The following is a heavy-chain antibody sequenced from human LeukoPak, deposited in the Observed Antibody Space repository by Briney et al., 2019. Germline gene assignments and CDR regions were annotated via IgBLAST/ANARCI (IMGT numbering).Heavy chain of an antibody. D-gene: IGHD6-6*01. Sequence: GGSLRLSCEASGFIFSSYGFHWVRQAPGKGLEWVTLISYDGRNQYYGQSVKGRFTISRDNSKNIVYLQMNSLRIEDTGVYYCAKDQQIAARRRGYYFDYWGQGTLVTVSS. J-gene: IGHJ4*02. V-gene: IGHV3-30*18. CDR2: ISYDGRNQ. CDR1: GFIFSSYG. CDR3: AKDQQIAARRRGYYFDY.